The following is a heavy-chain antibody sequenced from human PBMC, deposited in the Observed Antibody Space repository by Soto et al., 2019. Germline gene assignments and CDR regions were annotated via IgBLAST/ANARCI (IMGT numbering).Heavy chain of an antibody. J-gene: IGHJ4*02. CDR1: GFTFSNQA. CDR3: XXXXXXXXXXXXXRQIDY. CDR2: IDKSGEST. V-gene: IGHV3-23*01. Sequence: EVQLLDSGGGLVQPGGSLRLSCAASGFTFSNQAMSWVRQAPGRGLEWVSGIDKSGESTFYADSVKGRFTLSRDNSKXXXXXXXXXXXXXXXXXXXXXXXXXXXXXXXXXRQIDYWGQGTLVTVSS.